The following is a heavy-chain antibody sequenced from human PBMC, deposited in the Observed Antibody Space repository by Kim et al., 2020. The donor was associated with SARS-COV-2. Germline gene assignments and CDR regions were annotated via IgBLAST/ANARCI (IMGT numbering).Heavy chain of an antibody. D-gene: IGHD3-10*01. J-gene: IGHJ6*02. CDR1: GGPLNSIDYY. V-gene: IGHV4-61*08. Sequence: SETLSHTCTVPGGPLNSIDYYWTWIRQPPGKGLEWIGYTFYGGSTNYNPSLRSRLTMSIDTSRSQFSLRLTSVTPADTAVYSCATDRRAGGLGMDVWA. CDR2: TFYGGST. CDR3: ATDRRAGGLGMDV.